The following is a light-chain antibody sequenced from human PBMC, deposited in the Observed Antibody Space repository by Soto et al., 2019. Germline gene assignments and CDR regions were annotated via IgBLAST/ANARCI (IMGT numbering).Light chain of an antibody. CDR2: AAS. V-gene: IGKV3-15*01. CDR1: QNIGGN. Sequence: EIVMTQTPAALSVSLGQSVTLSCRSSQNIGGNLAWYQQRPGQSPRLLIYAASDRATGVPARFSGSGSGTEFTLTINSLQSEDFAVYYCQQYAQRWTFGQGTKVDI. CDR3: QQYAQRWT. J-gene: IGKJ1*01.